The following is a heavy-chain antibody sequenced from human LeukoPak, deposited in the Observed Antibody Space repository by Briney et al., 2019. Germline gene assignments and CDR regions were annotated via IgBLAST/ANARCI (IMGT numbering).Heavy chain of an antibody. CDR1: GFTFSSYG. D-gene: IGHD1-26*01. V-gene: IGHV3-33*06. Sequence: GGSLRLSCAASGFTFSSYGMHWVRQAPGKGLEWVAVIWYDGSNKYYAGSVEGRFTISRDNSKNTLYLQMNSLRAEDTAVYYCAKGVGATSNWGQGTLVTVSS. CDR3: AKGVGATSN. CDR2: IWYDGSNK. J-gene: IGHJ4*02.